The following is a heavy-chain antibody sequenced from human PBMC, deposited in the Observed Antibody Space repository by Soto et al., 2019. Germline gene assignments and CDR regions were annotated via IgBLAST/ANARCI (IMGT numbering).Heavy chain of an antibody. J-gene: IGHJ6*02. V-gene: IGHV4-30-4*01. D-gene: IGHD5-18*01. CDR2: IYYMGST. CDR1: GGSISSGDYY. Sequence: SETLSLTCTVSGGSISSGDYYWIWVRQPRGKGVDWILFIYYMGSTYYNPSLKSRVTISLDTPKNQFSLKLSSVSAADTAVYYCARDYMDTSMVRTQHYYGVDVWGQGTTVTVSS. CDR3: ARDYMDTSMVRTQHYYGVDV.